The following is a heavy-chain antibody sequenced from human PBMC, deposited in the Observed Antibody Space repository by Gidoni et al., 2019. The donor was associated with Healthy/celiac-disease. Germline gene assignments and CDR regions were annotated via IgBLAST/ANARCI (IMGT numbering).Heavy chain of an antibody. Sequence: EVQLLESGGGLVQPGGSLRLSCAPPGFTFSGYAMRWVRQAPGKGLECVSCISGSGGSTYYADSVKGRFTISRDNSKNTLYLQMNSLRAEDTAVYYCAKLRDSSGWRLCNWFDPWGQGTLVTVSS. J-gene: IGHJ5*02. V-gene: IGHV3-23*01. CDR1: GFTFSGYA. CDR3: AKLRDSSGWRLCNWFDP. D-gene: IGHD6-19*01. CDR2: ISGSGGST.